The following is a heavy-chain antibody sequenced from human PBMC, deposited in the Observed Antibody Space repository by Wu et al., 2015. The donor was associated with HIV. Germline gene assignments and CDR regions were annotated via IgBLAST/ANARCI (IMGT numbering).Heavy chain of an antibody. J-gene: IGHJ4*02. CDR3: ARGRGYGDPYYFVL. D-gene: IGHD4-17*01. CDR2: IIPIFGTA. CDR1: GGTFSNSA. Sequence: QVQLVQSGADVKKPGSSMKVSCKASGGTFSNSAINWVRQAPGQGLEWMGGIIPIFGTANYAQKFQGRVTITADESTSTAYMELSSLRSEDTAVYYCARGRGYGDPYYFVLLGPGNPGHRLL. V-gene: IGHV1-69*13.